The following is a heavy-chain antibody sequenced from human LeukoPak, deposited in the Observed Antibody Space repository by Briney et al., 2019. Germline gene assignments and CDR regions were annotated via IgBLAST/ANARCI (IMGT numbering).Heavy chain of an antibody. CDR1: GFSFSSYE. V-gene: IGHV3-48*03. CDR2: ISSSGSTI. D-gene: IGHD5-18*01. J-gene: IGHJ4*02. CDR3: ARDRYVNSGYHDY. Sequence: GGSLRLSCAASGFSFSSYEMNWVRQAPGKGLEWVSYISSSGSTIYYADSVKGRFTISRDNAKNSLYLQMNSLRAEDTAVYYCARDRYVNSGYHDYWGQGTLVTVSA.